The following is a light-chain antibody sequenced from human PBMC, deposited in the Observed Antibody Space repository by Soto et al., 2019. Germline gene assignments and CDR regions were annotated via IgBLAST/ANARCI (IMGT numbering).Light chain of an antibody. V-gene: IGKV3-15*01. Sequence: ELVMTQSPATLSVSPGARATLSCRASQSVSSKLAWYQQKLGQAPRLLIYGASTRATGIPARFSGSVSGTEFTLTISSLQSEDFAVYYCQQYNNWPPWTFGQGTKVDIK. J-gene: IGKJ1*01. CDR3: QQYNNWPPWT. CDR1: QSVSSK. CDR2: GAS.